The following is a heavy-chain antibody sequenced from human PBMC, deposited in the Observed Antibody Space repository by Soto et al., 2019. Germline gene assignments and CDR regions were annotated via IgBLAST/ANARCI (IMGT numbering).Heavy chain of an antibody. D-gene: IGHD4-17*01. CDR1: GYTFTSYG. J-gene: IGHJ3*02. CDR2: ISAYNGNT. V-gene: IGHV1-18*01. CDR3: AKPHEAYGSGAFDI. Sequence: ASVKVSCKASGYTFTSYGISWVRQAPGQGLEWMGWISAYNGNTNYAQKLQGRVTMTTDTSTSTAYMELRSLRSDDTAVYYCAKPHEAYGSGAFDIWGKGTMVTVPS.